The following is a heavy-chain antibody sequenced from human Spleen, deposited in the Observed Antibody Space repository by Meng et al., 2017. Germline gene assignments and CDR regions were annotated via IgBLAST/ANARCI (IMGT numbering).Heavy chain of an antibody. J-gene: IGHJ4*02. CDR1: GFTFSNYA. Sequence: GESLKISCAASGFTFSNYAMSWVRQAPGKGLVWVAHIKQDGSEKYYVDSVKGRFTISRDNAKNSLYLQMNSLRAEDTAVYYCARDYCGRCYSDYWGQGTLVTVSS. CDR2: IKQDGSEK. V-gene: IGHV3-7*01. D-gene: IGHD2-21*01. CDR3: ARDYCGRCYSDY.